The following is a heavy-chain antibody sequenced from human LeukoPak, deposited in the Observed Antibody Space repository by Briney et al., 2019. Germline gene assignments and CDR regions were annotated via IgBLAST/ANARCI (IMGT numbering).Heavy chain of an antibody. CDR2: IYYSGST. Sequence: PSETLSLTCSVSGGSISGYYWSWIRQPPGKGLEWIGYIYYSGSTKYNPSLKSRVTISVDTSKNQFSLKLSSVTAADTAVYYCARHLPKWGWDYWGQGTLVTVSS. CDR3: ARHLPKWGWDY. V-gene: IGHV4-59*08. J-gene: IGHJ4*02. CDR1: GGSISGYY. D-gene: IGHD1-26*01.